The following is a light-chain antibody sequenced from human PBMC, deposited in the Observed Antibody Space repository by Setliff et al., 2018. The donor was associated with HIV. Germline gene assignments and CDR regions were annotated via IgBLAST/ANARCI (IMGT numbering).Light chain of an antibody. V-gene: IGLV2-14*03. J-gene: IGLJ1*01. CDR3: FSYTSSTPLYV. CDR2: DVS. CDR1: SSDVGDHNF. Sequence: QSVLTQPASVSGSPGQSITISCTGTSSDVGDHNFVSWYQQHPGKAPKLMIYDVSNRPSGVSNRFSGSRSANTASLTISGLQAEDEADYYCFSYTSSTPLYVFGTGTKVTVL.